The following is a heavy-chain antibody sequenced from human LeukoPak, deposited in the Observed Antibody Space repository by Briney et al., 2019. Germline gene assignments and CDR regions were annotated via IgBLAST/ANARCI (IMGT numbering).Heavy chain of an antibody. V-gene: IGHV3-53*01. CDR3: ARRAGAYSHPYDY. CDR2: IYSDNT. Sequence: PGGSLRLSCTVSGFTVSSNSMSWVRQAQGKGLEWVSFIYSDNTHYSDSVKGRFTISRDNSKNTLYLQMNSLRVEDTAVYYCARRAGAYSHPYDYWGQGTLVTVSS. J-gene: IGHJ4*02. CDR1: GFTVSSNS. D-gene: IGHD4/OR15-4a*01.